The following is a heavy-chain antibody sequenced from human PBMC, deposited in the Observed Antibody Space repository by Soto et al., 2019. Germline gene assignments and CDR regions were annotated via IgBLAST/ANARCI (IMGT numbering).Heavy chain of an antibody. J-gene: IGHJ6*02. Sequence: SGPTRVNPPQILTLTGTFSGFSLSTSEMCVTWGRRPPGKALEWLALIDWDYDKYYSTSLKTRLPISKDTSKNQVVLTMPNMAPVDTATYYCARIPLPRGNFGMDVWGQGTTVTVSS. CDR1: GFSLSTSEMC. CDR3: ARIPLPRGNFGMDV. V-gene: IGHV2-70*18. CDR2: IDWDYDK.